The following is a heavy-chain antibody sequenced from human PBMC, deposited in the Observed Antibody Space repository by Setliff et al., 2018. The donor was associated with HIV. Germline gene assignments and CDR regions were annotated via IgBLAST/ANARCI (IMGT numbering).Heavy chain of an antibody. CDR3: ARENYYYYMDV. Sequence: KSSETLSLTCTVSGGSISSHYWSWIRQPPGKGLEWIGYIYYSGSTNYNPSLKSRVTISVDTSKNQFSLKLSSVTAADTAVYYCARENYYYYMDVWGKGTTVTVSS. J-gene: IGHJ6*03. V-gene: IGHV4-59*11. CDR2: IYYSGST. CDR1: GGSISSHY.